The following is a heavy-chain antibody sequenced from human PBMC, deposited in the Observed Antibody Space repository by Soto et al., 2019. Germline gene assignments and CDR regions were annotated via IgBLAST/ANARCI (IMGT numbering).Heavy chain of an antibody. CDR2: ISSGGNT. J-gene: IGHJ6*02. CDR3: AKLGYCTGRTCYLDYYYGVDV. Sequence: QLLESGGGLVQPGGSLRLSCEASGFSFSRNDMSWVRQAPGKGLEWVSSISSGGNTYYADSVKGRFTISRDNSKNTQSLQMNSLGAEDTAVYYCAKLGYCTGRTCYLDYYYGVDVWGQGTTVTVS. CDR1: GFSFSRND. V-gene: IGHV3-23*01. D-gene: IGHD2-15*01.